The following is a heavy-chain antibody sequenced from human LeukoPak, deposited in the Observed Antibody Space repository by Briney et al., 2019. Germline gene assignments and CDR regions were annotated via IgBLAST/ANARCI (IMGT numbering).Heavy chain of an antibody. CDR1: GGSFSGYY. J-gene: IGHJ4*02. CDR3: AEGGSVGFDY. Sequence: PSETLSLTCAVYGGSFSGYYWSWIRQPPGKGLEWIGEINHSGSTNYNPSLKSRVTISVDTSKNQFSLKLSSVTAADTAVYYCAEGGSVGFDYWGQGTLVTVSS. D-gene: IGHD3-16*01. CDR2: INHSGST. V-gene: IGHV4-34*01.